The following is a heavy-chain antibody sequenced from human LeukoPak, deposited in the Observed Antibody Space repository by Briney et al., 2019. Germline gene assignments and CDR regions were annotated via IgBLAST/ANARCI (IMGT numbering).Heavy chain of an antibody. CDR3: ARVVLGSNSGYDLNYYYYYGMDV. D-gene: IGHD5-12*01. CDR2: INPNSGGT. J-gene: IGHJ6*02. Sequence: ASVKVSRKASGYTFTGYYMHWVRQAPGQGLEWMGWINPNSGGTNYAQKFQGWVTMTRDTSISTAYMELSRLRSDDTAVYYCARVVLGSNSGYDLNYYYYYGMDVWGQGTTVTVSS. V-gene: IGHV1-2*04. CDR1: GYTFTGYY.